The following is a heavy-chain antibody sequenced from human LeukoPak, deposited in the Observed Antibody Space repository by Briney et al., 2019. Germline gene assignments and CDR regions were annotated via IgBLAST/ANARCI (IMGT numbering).Heavy chain of an antibody. CDR2: ISGSGGST. J-gene: IGHJ5*02. CDR3: AKGPRMTTVTSTSNWFDP. CDR1: GFTFSSYA. V-gene: IGHV3-23*01. Sequence: GGSLRLSCAASGFTFSSYAMSWVRQAPGKGLEWVSAISGSGGSTYYADSVKGRFTIFRDNSKNTLYLQMNSLRAEDTAVYYCAKGPRMTTVTSTSNWFDPWGQGTLVTVSS. D-gene: IGHD4-17*01.